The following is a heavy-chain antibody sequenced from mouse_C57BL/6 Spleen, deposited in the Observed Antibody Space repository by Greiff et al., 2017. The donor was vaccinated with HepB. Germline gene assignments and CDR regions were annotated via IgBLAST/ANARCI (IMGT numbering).Heavy chain of an antibody. CDR1: GFTFSSYA. D-gene: IGHD2-4*01. CDR3: ARERLRRYAMDY. J-gene: IGHJ4*01. CDR2: ISDGGSYT. V-gene: IGHV5-4*01. Sequence: EVQLQESGGGLVKPGGSLKLSCAASGFTFSSYAMSWVRQTPEKRLEWVATISDGGSYTYYPDNVKGRFTISRDNAKNNLYLQMSHLKSEDTAMYYCARERLRRYAMDYWGQGTSVTVSS.